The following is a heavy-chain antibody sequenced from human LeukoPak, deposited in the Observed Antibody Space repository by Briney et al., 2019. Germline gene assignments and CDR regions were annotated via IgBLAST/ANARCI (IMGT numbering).Heavy chain of an antibody. Sequence: PGGSLRLSCAASGSTFSDYYMSWIRQAPGKGLEWVSYISSSGSTIYYADSVKGRFTISRDNAKNSLYLQMNSLRAEDTAVYYCTTDPADIVVENYMDVWGKGTTVTVSS. CDR2: ISSSGSTI. CDR3: TTDPADIVVENYMDV. V-gene: IGHV3-11*04. J-gene: IGHJ6*03. D-gene: IGHD2-2*01. CDR1: GSTFSDYY.